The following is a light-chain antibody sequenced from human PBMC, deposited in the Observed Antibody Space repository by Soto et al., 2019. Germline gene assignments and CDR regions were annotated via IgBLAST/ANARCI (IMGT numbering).Light chain of an antibody. J-gene: IGKJ5*01. CDR1: QAIDTY. Sequence: DIQLTQSPSFLSASVGDRFTITCRASQAIDTYLAWYQQKPGKAPKLLIYAASLLQSGVPSRFSGSGSGTEFTLTINSLQPEDFASYYCQQLNSFPFIFGQGTRLEIK. V-gene: IGKV1-9*01. CDR2: AAS. CDR3: QQLNSFPFI.